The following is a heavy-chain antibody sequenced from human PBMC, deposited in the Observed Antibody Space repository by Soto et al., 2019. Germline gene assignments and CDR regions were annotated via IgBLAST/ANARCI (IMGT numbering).Heavy chain of an antibody. CDR1: GYTFTSYA. D-gene: IGHD3-3*01. CDR2: INAVNGNT. CDR3: ARGQLYDFWSGYSSSWFDP. Sequence: ASVKVSCKASGYTFTSYAMHWVRQAPGQRLEWMGWINAVNGNTKYSQKFQGRVTITADESTSTAYMELSSLRSEDTAVYYCARGQLYDFWSGYSSSWFDPWGQGTLVTVS. J-gene: IGHJ5*02. V-gene: IGHV1-3*01.